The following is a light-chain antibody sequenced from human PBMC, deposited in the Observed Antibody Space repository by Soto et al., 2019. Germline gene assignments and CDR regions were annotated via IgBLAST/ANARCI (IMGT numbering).Light chain of an antibody. J-gene: IGKJ1*01. CDR2: KAS. CDR1: QSISDW. CDR3: QQSDSYPWT. V-gene: IGKV1-5*03. Sequence: DIQMTQSPSTLSASVGDRVTITCRASQSISDWLAWYQQKAGKAPKLLISKASNLESGVPSRFGGSGFGTEFTLTISSLQPDDFATYHCQQSDSYPWTFGQGTKVEAK.